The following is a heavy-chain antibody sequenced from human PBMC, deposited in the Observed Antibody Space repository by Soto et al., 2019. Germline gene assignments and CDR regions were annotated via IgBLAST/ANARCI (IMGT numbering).Heavy chain of an antibody. V-gene: IGHV3-15*01. CDR1: GFTFSNAW. Sequence: GGSLRLSCAASGFTFSNAWMSWVRQAPGKGLEWVGRIKSKTDGGTTDYAAPVKGRFTISRDDSKNTLYLQMNSLKTEDTALYYFTTGHSSSWTGYYYYYMDVWGKGTTVTVSS. D-gene: IGHD6-13*01. CDR2: IKSKTDGGTT. J-gene: IGHJ6*03. CDR3: TTGHSSSWTGYYYYYMDV.